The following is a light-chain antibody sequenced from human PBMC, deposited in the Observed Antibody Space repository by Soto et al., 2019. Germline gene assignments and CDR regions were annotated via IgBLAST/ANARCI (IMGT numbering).Light chain of an antibody. J-gene: IGKJ5*01. CDR1: QSVSSN. CDR3: QQHASLPIP. CDR2: GAS. Sequence: IVTTQSPATLSVSPGERATLSCRASQSVSSNLAWYQHKPGQAPRLLISGASRRATGIPDRFSGAGSGTDFTLTISRLEPEDFALYYCQQHASLPIPFGQGTRLEI. V-gene: IGKV3-20*01.